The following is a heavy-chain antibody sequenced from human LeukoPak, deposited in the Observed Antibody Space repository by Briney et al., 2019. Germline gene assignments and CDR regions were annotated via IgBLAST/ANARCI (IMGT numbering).Heavy chain of an antibody. CDR2: ISYDGSHK. V-gene: IGHV3-30*03. CDR3: ARDRQGGYYYGMDV. CDR1: GFTLRSNG. D-gene: IGHD3-16*01. J-gene: IGHJ6*02. Sequence: GGSLRLSCEVSGFTLRSNGMHWVRQAPGKGLEWVAVISYDGSHKYYADSVKGRFTISRDNSKNTLYLQMNSLRAEDTAVYYCARDRQGGYYYGMDVWGQGTTVTVSS.